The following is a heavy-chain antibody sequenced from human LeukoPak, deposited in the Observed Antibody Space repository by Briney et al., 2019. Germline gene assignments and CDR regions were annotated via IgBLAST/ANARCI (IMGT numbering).Heavy chain of an antibody. CDR1: GGSFSGYY. CDR3: ARGQGKVRGVQWFDP. V-gene: IGHV4-34*01. CDR2: INHSGST. J-gene: IGHJ5*02. Sequence: SETLSLTCAVYGGSFSGYYWSWIRQPPGKGLEWNGEINHSGSTNYNPSLKSRVTISVDTSKNHFSLWLSSVSAAETGVYYCARGQGKVRGVQWFDPWGQGNLGTVSS. D-gene: IGHD3-10*01.